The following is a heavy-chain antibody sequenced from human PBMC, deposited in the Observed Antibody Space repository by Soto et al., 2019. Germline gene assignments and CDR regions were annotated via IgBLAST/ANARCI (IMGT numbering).Heavy chain of an antibody. D-gene: IGHD4-17*01. CDR1: GFTFSSYA. Sequence: EVQLLESGGGLVQPGGSLRLSCAASGFTFSSYAMSWVRQAPGKGLEWVSAISGSGGSTYYADSVKGRFTISRDNSKNTLYRQMNSLRAEDTAVDYCAKDYMLVTTYWFDPWGQGTLVTVSS. J-gene: IGHJ5*02. CDR3: AKDYMLVTTYWFDP. V-gene: IGHV3-23*01. CDR2: ISGSGGST.